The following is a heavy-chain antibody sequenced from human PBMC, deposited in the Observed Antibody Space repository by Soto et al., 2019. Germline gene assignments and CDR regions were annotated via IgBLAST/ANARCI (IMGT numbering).Heavy chain of an antibody. V-gene: IGHV5-51*01. CDR2: IYPGDSDT. CDR1: GYSFTSYW. CDR3: ARASNYLRGTSAAPIYHCYYCMDV. D-gene: IGHD4-4*01. J-gene: IGHJ6*03. Sequence: PGESLKISCKGSGYSFTSYWIGWVRQMPGKGLEWMGIIYPGDSDTRYSPSFQGQVTISADKSISTAYLQWSSLKASDTAMYYCARASNYLRGTSAAPIYHCYYCMDVWGKGTTFTVSS.